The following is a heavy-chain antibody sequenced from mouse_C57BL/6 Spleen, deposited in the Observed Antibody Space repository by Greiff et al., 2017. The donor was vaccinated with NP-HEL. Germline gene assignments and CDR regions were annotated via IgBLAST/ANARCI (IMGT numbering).Heavy chain of an antibody. CDR3: ARDQLGHYLDY. D-gene: IGHD4-1*02. CDR2: IDPSDSYP. Sequence: QVQLQQPGAELVMPGASVKLSCKASGYTFTSYWMHWVKQRPGQGLEWIGEIDPSDSYPNYNQQFKGKSTLTVDKSSGTAYMQLSSLTSEDSAVYYCARDQLGHYLDYWGQGTTLTVSS. CDR1: GYTFTSYW. J-gene: IGHJ2*01. V-gene: IGHV1-69*01.